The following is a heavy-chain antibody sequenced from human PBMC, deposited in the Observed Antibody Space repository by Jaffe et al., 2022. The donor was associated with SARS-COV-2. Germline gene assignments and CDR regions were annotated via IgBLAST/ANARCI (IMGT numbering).Heavy chain of an antibody. D-gene: IGHD2-2*02. Sequence: QVQLQQWGAGLLKPSETLSLTCGVYNGSLSGYYWSWIRQPPGKGLEWIGEINHSGSAKHNPSLKSRVSIFVAASQNQISLELISVTAADTAVYYCARGRTPEASYTGGFYFFDYWDQGTLVTVSS. CDR2: INHSGSA. V-gene: IGHV4-34*01. CDR3: ARGRTPEASYTGGFYFFDY. J-gene: IGHJ4*02. CDR1: NGSLSGYY.